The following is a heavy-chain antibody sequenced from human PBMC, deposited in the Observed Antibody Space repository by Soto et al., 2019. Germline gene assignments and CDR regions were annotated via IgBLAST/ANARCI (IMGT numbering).Heavy chain of an antibody. CDR2: IWYDGSNK. V-gene: IGHV3-33*01. CDR1: GFTFGNTA. J-gene: IGHJ4*02. Sequence: PGGSLRLSCAASGFTFGNTAMHWVRQAPGKGLEWVAVIWYDGSNKYYRDSVKGRFTISRDNSKNILYLQMNSLVDEDTAVYYCARDLTSYGSGNATIDYWGQGTLVTVSS. CDR3: ARDLTSYGSGNATIDY. D-gene: IGHD3-10*01.